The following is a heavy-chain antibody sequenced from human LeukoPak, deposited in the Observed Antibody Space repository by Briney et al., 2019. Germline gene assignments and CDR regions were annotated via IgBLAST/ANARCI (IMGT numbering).Heavy chain of an antibody. D-gene: IGHD3-10*01. CDR3: ARDSYQDYYGRFDP. Sequence: GGSLRLSCAASGFSFSNHGMHWVRQAPGKRLEWVAVIWDDGNDKRYANSVNGRFTISRDNSENTLYLQMNGLTAEDTAMYYCARDSYQDYYGRFDPWGQGTLVIVSS. CDR1: GFSFSNHG. V-gene: IGHV3-33*01. J-gene: IGHJ5*02. CDR2: IWDDGNDK.